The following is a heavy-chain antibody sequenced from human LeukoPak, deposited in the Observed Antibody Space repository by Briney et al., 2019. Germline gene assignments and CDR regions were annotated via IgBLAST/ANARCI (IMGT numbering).Heavy chain of an antibody. CDR2: VDNDGSGT. J-gene: IGHJ4*02. CDR3: ARSQRGYSYGEH. D-gene: IGHD5-18*01. V-gene: IGHV3-74*01. CDR1: GFSFSNYW. Sequence: GGSLRLSCAASGFSFSNYWMHWVRQVPGKGLVWVPRVDNDGSGTTYADSVKGRFTISRDNAKNTVYLQMNSLRAEDTAVYYCARSQRGYSYGEHWGQGTPVTVSS.